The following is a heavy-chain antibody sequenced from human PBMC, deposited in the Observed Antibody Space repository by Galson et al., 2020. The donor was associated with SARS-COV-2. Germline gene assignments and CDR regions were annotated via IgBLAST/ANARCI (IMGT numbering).Heavy chain of an antibody. V-gene: IGHV3-33*06. CDR3: AKDGGYSYGFDY. J-gene: IGHJ4*02. Sequence: GGSLRLSCAASGFTFSSYGMHWVRQAPGKGLAWVAVIWSDGSNKYYADSVKGRFTISRDNSKNTLYLQMNSLRAEDTAVYYCAKDGGYSYGFDYWGQGTLVTVSS. CDR1: GFTFSSYG. CDR2: IWSDGSNK. D-gene: IGHD5-18*01.